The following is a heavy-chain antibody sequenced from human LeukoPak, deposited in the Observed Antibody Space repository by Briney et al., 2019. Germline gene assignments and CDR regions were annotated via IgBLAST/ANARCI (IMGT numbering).Heavy chain of an antibody. J-gene: IGHJ4*02. Sequence: SETLSLTCTVSGGSISSSSDYWTWIRQAPGKGLEWIGEINHSGSTNYNPSLKRRVTISVDTSKNQFSLKLSSVTAADTAVYYCARGIVLMVYATLDYWGQGTLVTVSS. CDR3: ARGIVLMVYATLDY. CDR2: INHSGST. D-gene: IGHD2-8*01. V-gene: IGHV4-39*07. CDR1: GGSISSSSDY.